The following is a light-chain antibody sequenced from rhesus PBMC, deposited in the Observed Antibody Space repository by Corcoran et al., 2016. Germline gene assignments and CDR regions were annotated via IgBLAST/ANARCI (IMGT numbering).Light chain of an antibody. Sequence: DIQMTQSPSSLSASVGDIVTITCRTSQDVKNWLAWYQQKPGKAPKLLIQKASSLQSGVPSRFRGSGSGTDFTLTIISLQSEDFATYYCQQYSEGRTFGQGTKVEI. V-gene: IGKV1-22*01. CDR1: QDVKNW. CDR3: QQYSEGRT. J-gene: IGKJ1*01. CDR2: KAS.